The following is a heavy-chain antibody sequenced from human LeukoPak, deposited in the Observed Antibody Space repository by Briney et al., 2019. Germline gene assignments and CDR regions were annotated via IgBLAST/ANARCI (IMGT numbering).Heavy chain of an antibody. CDR3: ARDWVPAAILSPSWFDP. CDR2: INAGNGNT. D-gene: IGHD2-2*01. Sequence: ASVKVSCKASGYTFTSYAMHWVRQAPGQRLEWMGWINAGNGNTKYSQKFQGRVTITRDTSASTAYMELSSLRSGDTAVYYCARDWVPAAILSPSWFDPWGQGTLVTVSS. CDR1: GYTFTSYA. V-gene: IGHV1-3*01. J-gene: IGHJ5*02.